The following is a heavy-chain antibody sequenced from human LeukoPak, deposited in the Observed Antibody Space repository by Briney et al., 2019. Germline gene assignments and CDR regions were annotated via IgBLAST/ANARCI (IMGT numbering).Heavy chain of an antibody. CDR3: ARDMGMTTVTKYAFDI. Sequence: SETLSLTCTVSGGSISSGGYYWSWIRQHPGKGLEWIGYIYYSGSTYYNPSLKSRVTISVDTSKNQFSLKLSSVTAADTAVYYCARDMGMTTVTKYAFDIWGQGTMVTVSS. CDR1: GGSISSGGYY. J-gene: IGHJ3*02. CDR2: IYYSGST. V-gene: IGHV4-31*03. D-gene: IGHD4-17*01.